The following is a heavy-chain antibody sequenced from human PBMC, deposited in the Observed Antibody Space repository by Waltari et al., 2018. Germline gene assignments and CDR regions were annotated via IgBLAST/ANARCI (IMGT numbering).Heavy chain of an antibody. CDR2: IYYSGST. J-gene: IGHJ5*01. CDR1: GGSISRRNYY. Sequence: QLQLQESGPGLVKPSETLSLTCAVSGGSISRRNYYWCWIRPPPGKGLAWIGTIYYSGSTYYNPSLKSRVTISVDTSKNQFSLKLSSVTAADTAVYYCARYYYGSGSLDNWFDSWGQGTLVTVSS. D-gene: IGHD3-10*01. CDR3: ARYYYGSGSLDNWFDS. V-gene: IGHV4-39*01.